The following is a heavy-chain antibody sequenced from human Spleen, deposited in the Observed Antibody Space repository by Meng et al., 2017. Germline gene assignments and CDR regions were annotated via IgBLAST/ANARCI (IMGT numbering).Heavy chain of an antibody. V-gene: IGHV3-23*04. CDR3: AKYSYGLGDYFDY. CDR2: LSGGGFTT. Sequence: VQLVEAGGGLVKPGGSLRLSFAASGFTFSTYSMNWVRRAPGKGLEWLAALSGGGFTTYYADSVKGRFTISRHNSKNTLYLQVNSLRAEDTALYYCAKYSYGLGDYFDYWGQGALVTVSS. J-gene: IGHJ4*02. CDR1: GFTFSTYS. D-gene: IGHD3-10*01.